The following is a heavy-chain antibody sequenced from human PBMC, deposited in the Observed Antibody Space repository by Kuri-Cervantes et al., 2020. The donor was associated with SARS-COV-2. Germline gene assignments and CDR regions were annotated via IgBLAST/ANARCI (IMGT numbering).Heavy chain of an antibody. CDR1: GGSISGYY. V-gene: IGHV4-4*07. Sequence: LSCTLSGGSISGYYWSWIRQSAGKGLEFIGRVYSSGGTNYNPSLESRVTMSIDTAKNQVSLRLTSVTAADTAVYYCARDLRIDYWGQGTLVTVSS. CDR3: ARDLRIDY. CDR2: VYSSGGT. J-gene: IGHJ4*02.